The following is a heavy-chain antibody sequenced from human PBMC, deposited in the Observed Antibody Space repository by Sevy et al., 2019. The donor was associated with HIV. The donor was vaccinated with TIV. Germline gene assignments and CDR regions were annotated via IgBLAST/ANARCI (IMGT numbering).Heavy chain of an antibody. J-gene: IGHJ3*02. CDR1: GYTFTGYY. Sequence: ASVKVSCKASGYTFTGYYMHWVRQAPGQGLEWMGWINPNSGGTNYAQKFQGRVTMTRDTSISTAYMELSRLRSDDTAVYYCAWRKDIVVVPAAPNAFDIWGQGTMVTVSS. D-gene: IGHD2-2*01. V-gene: IGHV1-2*02. CDR2: INPNSGGT. CDR3: AWRKDIVVVPAAPNAFDI.